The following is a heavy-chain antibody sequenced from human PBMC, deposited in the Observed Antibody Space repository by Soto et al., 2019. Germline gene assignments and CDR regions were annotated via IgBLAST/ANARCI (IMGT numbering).Heavy chain of an antibody. D-gene: IGHD2-15*01. J-gene: IGHJ5*02. CDR1: GYTFTSYD. CDR2: MNPNSGNT. V-gene: IGHV1-8*01. Sequence: QVQLVQSGAEVKKPGASVKVSCKASGYTFTSYDINWVRQATGQGLEWMGWMNPNSGNTGYAQKFQGRVTMTRNTCVGTGDVEVSRRRAEGGAVWYCGRARAAGGRGWFGRWGEGTLGTGS. CDR3: GRARAAGGRGWFGR.